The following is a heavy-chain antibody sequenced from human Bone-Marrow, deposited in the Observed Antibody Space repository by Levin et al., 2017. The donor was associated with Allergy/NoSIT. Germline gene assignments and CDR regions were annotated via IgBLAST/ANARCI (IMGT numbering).Heavy chain of an antibody. Sequence: GGSRRLSCAASGFSFSTYVFHWVRQAPGKGLEWVAVMSDDGTTKFYADSVKGRFAISRDNSKNTVYLHMKSLRTDDSAVYYCTRLDYWGRGTLVAVSS. D-gene: IGHD6-25*01. V-gene: IGHV3-30*09. CDR2: MSDDGTTK. J-gene: IGHJ4*02. CDR1: GFSFSTYV. CDR3: TRLDY.